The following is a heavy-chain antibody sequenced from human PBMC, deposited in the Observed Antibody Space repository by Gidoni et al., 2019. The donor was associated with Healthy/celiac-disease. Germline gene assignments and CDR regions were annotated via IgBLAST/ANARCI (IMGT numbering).Heavy chain of an antibody. J-gene: IGHJ4*02. CDR3: AKQIVGATQYYFDY. Sequence: VAVISYYGSNKYYADSVKGRFTISRDNSKNTLYLQMNSLRAEDTAVYYCAKQIVGATQYYFDYWGQGTLVTVSS. V-gene: IGHV3-30*18. CDR2: ISYYGSNK. D-gene: IGHD1-26*01.